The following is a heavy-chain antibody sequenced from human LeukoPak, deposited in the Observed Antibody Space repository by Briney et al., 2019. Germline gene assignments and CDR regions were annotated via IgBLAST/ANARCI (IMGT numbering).Heavy chain of an antibody. CDR2: ISSSGSTI. CDR3: AELGITMIGGV. CDR1: GFTFSSYE. Sequence: GGSLRLSYAASGFTFSSYEMNWVRQAPGKGLEWVSYISSSGSTIYYADSVKGRFTISRDNAKKSLYMQMNSLRAEDTAVYYCAELGITMIGGVWGKGTTVTISS. D-gene: IGHD3-10*02. J-gene: IGHJ6*04. V-gene: IGHV3-48*03.